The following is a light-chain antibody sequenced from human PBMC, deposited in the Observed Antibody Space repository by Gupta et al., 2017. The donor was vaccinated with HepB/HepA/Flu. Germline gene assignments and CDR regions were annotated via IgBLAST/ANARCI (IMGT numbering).Light chain of an antibody. J-gene: IGLJ2*01. CDR1: SSHVGGYNY. CDR3: SSYTTSSTPGV. Sequence: QSALTQPSSLSGSPGQSTTISCTGISSHVGGYNYVSWYQQHPGKAPKLIIYDVSYRPSGVSNRFAGSKSGNTASLTISGLQTEDEADYYCSSYTTSSTPGVFGGGTKLTVL. CDR2: DVS. V-gene: IGLV2-14*03.